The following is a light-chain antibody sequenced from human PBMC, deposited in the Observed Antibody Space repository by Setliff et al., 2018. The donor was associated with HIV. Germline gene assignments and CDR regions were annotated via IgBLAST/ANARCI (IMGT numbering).Light chain of an antibody. V-gene: IGLV1-40*01. CDR3: QSYDSSLSGSRV. CDR2: GST. CDR1: SSNIGAGYD. Sequence: QSVLTQPPSVSGAPGQRVTIACTGSSSNIGAGYDVHWYQQLPETAPKLLIYGSTNRPSGVPDRFSGSKSGTSASLAITGLQAEDEADYYCQSYDSSLSGSRVFGTGTRSPS. J-gene: IGLJ1*01.